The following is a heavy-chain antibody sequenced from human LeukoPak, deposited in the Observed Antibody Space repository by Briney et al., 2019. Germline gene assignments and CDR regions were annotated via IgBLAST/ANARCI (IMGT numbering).Heavy chain of an antibody. V-gene: IGHV4-59*01. D-gene: IGHD2-21*02. J-gene: IGHJ6*02. CDR3: ARAYCGGDSYALQEDYYYGMDV. Sequence: SETLSLTCTVSGGSISSYYWSWIRQPPGKGLEWIGYIYCSGSTNYNPSLKSRVTISVDTSKNQFSLKLSSVTAADTAVYYCARAYCGGDSYALQEDYYYGMDVWGQGTTVTVSS. CDR1: GGSISSYY. CDR2: IYCSGST.